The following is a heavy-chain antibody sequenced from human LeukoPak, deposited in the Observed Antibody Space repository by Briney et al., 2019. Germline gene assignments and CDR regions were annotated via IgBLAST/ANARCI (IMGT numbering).Heavy chain of an antibody. CDR1: GNYW. V-gene: IGHV3-74*01. Sequence: PGGSLRLSCAASGNYWMHWVRQAPGKGLVWVSHINSDGSWTSYADSVKGRFTISKDNAKNTVYLQMNSLRPEDTALYFCAKGYYDSSGGSFDYWGQGTLVTVSS. J-gene: IGHJ4*02. CDR2: INSDGSWT. CDR3: AKGYYDSSGGSFDY. D-gene: IGHD3-22*01.